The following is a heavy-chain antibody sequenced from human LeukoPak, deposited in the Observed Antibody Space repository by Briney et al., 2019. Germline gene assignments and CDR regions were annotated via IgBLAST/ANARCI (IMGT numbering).Heavy chain of an antibody. CDR1: GYTFTSYG. CDR2: ISAYNGNT. D-gene: IGHD6-13*01. CDR3: ARLAAAGDYYYYYMDV. Sequence: GASVKVSCKASGYTFTSYGIGWVRQAPGQGLEWMGWISAYNGNTNYAQKLQGRVTMTTDTSTSTAYMELRSLRSDDTAVYYCARLAAAGDYYYYYMDVWGKGTTVTVSS. J-gene: IGHJ6*03. V-gene: IGHV1-18*01.